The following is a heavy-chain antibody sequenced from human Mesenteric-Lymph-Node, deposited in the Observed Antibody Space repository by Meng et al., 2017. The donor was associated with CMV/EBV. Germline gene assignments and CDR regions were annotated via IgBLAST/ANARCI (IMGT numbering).Heavy chain of an antibody. CDR1: GFTFSHYT. D-gene: IGHD5-18*01. CDR3: TTGGGYSYGF. J-gene: IGHJ4*02. CDR2: ISAASNMI. Sequence: GESLKISCAASGFTFSHYTMNWVRQAPGKGLEWVSYISAASNMIYYADSVKGRVTISRDNAKNSLFLQMNSLRAGDSAVYYCTTGGGYSYGFWGQGTLVTVSS. V-gene: IGHV3-48*04.